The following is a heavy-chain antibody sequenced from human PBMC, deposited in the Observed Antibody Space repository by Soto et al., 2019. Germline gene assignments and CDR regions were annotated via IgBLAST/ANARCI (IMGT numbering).Heavy chain of an antibody. D-gene: IGHD3-9*01. V-gene: IGHV1-18*01. J-gene: IGHJ3*02. CDR3: ARDGLTGDAFDI. CDR1: GYTFTSYG. Sequence: QVQLVQSGAEVKKPGASVKVSCKASGYTFTSYGISWVRQAPGQGLEGMGWISAYNGNTNYAPKLECRVTMTTDTSTSTAYMELRSLRSDDTAVYDCARDGLTGDAFDIWGQGTMVTVSS. CDR2: ISAYNGNT.